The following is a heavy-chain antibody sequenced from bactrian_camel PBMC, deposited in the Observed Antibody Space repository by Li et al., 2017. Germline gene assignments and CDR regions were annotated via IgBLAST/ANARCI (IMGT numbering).Heavy chain of an antibody. Sequence: DVQLVESGGGLVQAGGSLRLSCAASGYTYNRNCMTWFRQAPGKEREGVAGRCTYGGTVYTDSVKGRFTISKDDAENTLYLQMNKLKPEDTAMYYCAAKEGGGGWDLLRQSYYNYWGQGTQVTVS. D-gene: IGHD1*01. CDR2: RCTYGGT. CDR1: GYTYNRNC. CDR3: AAKEGGGGWDLLRQSYYNY. V-gene: IGHV3S10*01. J-gene: IGHJ4*01.